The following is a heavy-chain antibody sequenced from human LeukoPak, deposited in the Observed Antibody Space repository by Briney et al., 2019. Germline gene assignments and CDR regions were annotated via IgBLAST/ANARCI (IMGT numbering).Heavy chain of an antibody. J-gene: IGHJ4*02. D-gene: IGHD3-22*01. CDR1: SGSISTSNYY. CDR3: ARGLYYYDSSVGY. V-gene: IGHV4-39*07. Sequence: KPSETLSLTCTVSSGSISTSNYYWGWVRQPPGKALEWIGNIFYSGSTYYSPSLKSRVTISLDTSRNQFSLKLNSVTAADTAVYYCARGLYYYDSSVGYWGQGTLVTVSS. CDR2: IFYSGST.